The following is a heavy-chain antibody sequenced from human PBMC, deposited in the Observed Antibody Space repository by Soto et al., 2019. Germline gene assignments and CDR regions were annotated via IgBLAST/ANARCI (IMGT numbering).Heavy chain of an antibody. CDR3: ARYRREAVAGYTLDN. Sequence: PSETLSLTCTVSGGSISSNYWTWIRQPPGKGLEWIGYVYNSGSTNYNPSLKSRVTISEDTAKSHVSLKVNSMTAADTAVYYCARYRREAVAGYTLDNWGQGILVTVSS. CDR2: VYNSGST. V-gene: IGHV4-59*01. J-gene: IGHJ4*02. CDR1: GGSISSNY. D-gene: IGHD6-13*01.